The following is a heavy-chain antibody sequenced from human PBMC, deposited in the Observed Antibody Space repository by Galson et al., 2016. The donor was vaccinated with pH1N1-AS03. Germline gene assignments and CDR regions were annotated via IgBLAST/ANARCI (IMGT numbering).Heavy chain of an antibody. CDR3: TIYTSTAADY. V-gene: IGHV4-39*01. D-gene: IGHD2/OR15-2a*01. CDR2: IHYGGST. CDR1: GGPISSGNNH. Sequence: ETLSLTCTVSGGPISSGNNHGGWIRQPPGKGLEWIGTIHYGGSTYYNPSLRSRVTISVDVSKNQFSLDLKSVTAADTSVYYCTIYTSTAADYWGQGTLVTVSS. J-gene: IGHJ4*02.